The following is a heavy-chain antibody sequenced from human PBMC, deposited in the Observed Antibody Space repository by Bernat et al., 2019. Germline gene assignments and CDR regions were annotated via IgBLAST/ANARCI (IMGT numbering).Heavy chain of an antibody. CDR1: GFTFSNYA. D-gene: IGHD2-15*01. CDR3: ARSKCSGGSCYYDDGMDV. Sequence: EVQLVESGGGLVQPGGSLRLSCAASGFTFSNYAMHWVRQAPGKGLEYVSAISSNGGSTYYANSVKGRFTISRDNSKNTLYLQMGSLRAEDMAVYYCARSKCSGGSCYYDDGMDVWGQGTTVTVSS. V-gene: IGHV3-64*01. CDR2: ISSNGGST. J-gene: IGHJ6*02.